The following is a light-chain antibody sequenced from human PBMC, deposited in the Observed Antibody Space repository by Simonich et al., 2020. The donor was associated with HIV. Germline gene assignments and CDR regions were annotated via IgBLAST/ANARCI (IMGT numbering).Light chain of an antibody. V-gene: IGKV1-39*01. J-gene: IGKJ2*01. CDR1: QSISTY. Sequence: IQMTQSPSSLSASVGDRVTITCRAIQSISTYLHWYQLKPGKAPKLLIYAASSLQSGVPSRFSGSGSGTEFTLTISSLQPEDFATYYCQQSYSIPYTFGQGTKLEIK. CDR3: QQSYSIPYT. CDR2: AAS.